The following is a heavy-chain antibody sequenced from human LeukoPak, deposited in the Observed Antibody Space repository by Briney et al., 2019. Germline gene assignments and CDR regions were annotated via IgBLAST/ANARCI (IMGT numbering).Heavy chain of an antibody. D-gene: IGHD2-15*01. CDR3: AREGCSGGSCYSDSDY. Sequence: PGGSLRLSCAASGFTFSSYAMSWVRQAPGKGLEWVAVIWYDGSNKYYADSVKGRFTISRDNSKNTLYLQMNSLRAEDTAVYYCAREGCSGGSCYSDSDYWGQGTLVTVSS. V-gene: IGHV3-33*08. J-gene: IGHJ4*02. CDR1: GFTFSSYA. CDR2: IWYDGSNK.